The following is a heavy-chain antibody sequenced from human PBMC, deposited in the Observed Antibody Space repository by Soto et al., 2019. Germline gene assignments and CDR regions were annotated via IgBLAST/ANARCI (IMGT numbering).Heavy chain of an antibody. J-gene: IGHJ6*02. CDR1: GFTFSSYW. V-gene: IGHV3-7*01. D-gene: IGHD6-13*01. Sequence: EVQLVESGGGLVQPGGSLRLSCAASGFTFSSYWMSWVRQAPGKGLEWVANIKQDGSEKYYVDSVKGRFTISRDNAKNSLYLQMNSLRAEDTAVYYCARDQYSISWSPVLYYYYYGMDVWGQGTTVTVSS. CDR2: IKQDGSEK. CDR3: ARDQYSISWSPVLYYYYYGMDV.